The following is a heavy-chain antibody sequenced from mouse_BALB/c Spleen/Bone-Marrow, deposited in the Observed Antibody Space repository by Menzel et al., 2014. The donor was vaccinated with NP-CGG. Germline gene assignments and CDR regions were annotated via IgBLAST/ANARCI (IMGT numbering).Heavy chain of an antibody. CDR2: INGNGGST. CDR1: GFTFGNYG. CDR3: VRGNYGNYVDYFDF. Sequence: EVQRVESGGGLVQPGGSLKLSCAASGFTFGNYGMSWVRQTPDKRLELVATINGNGGSTYYPDSVKGRLTISRDTAKNTLYLQMSSLKSEETAMYYCVRGNYGNYVDYFDFWGQGTTLTVSS. V-gene: IGHV5-6-3*01. D-gene: IGHD2-1*01. J-gene: IGHJ2*01.